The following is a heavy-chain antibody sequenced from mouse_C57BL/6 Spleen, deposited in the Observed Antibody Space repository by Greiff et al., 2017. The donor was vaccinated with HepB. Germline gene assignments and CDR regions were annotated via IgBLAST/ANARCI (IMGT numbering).Heavy chain of an antibody. D-gene: IGHD2-1*01. CDR3: DKNGNGNLSGAMDY. J-gene: IGHJ4*01. CDR2: ICSGGST. Sequence: VQLQQSGPGLVQPSQCLSITCTVSGFSFTSYGVHWVRQSPGKGLEWLGVICSGGSTDYNAAFMSRLSITKDNSKSQVFFKMNSLQADDTAIYYCDKNGNGNLSGAMDYWGQGTSVTVSS. V-gene: IGHV2-5*01. CDR1: GFSFTSYG.